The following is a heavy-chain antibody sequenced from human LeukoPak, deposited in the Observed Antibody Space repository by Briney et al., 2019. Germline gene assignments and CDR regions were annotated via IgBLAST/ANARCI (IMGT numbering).Heavy chain of an antibody. Sequence: PSETLSLTCTVSGGSISSYYWSWIRQPPGKGLEWIGYIYYSGSTNYNPSLKSRDTISVDTSNNQYSLKLSSVTAADTAVYYCASRLGSGYADDYYYMDVWGKGTTVTISS. CDR1: GGSISSYY. CDR3: ASRLGSGYADDYYYMDV. D-gene: IGHD3-22*01. J-gene: IGHJ6*03. CDR2: IYYSGST. V-gene: IGHV4-59*01.